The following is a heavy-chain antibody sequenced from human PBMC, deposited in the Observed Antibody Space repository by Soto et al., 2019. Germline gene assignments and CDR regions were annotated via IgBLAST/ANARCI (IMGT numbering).Heavy chain of an antibody. CDR1: GFAVSSKY. CDR3: VQTTGWPGFDF. V-gene: IGHV3-53*01. CDR2: IYGGGTT. J-gene: IGHJ4*02. Sequence: EVQLVESGGGWIQPGGSLRLSCAASGFAVSSKYMTWVRQAPGKGLEWVSVIYGGGTTYYADSVEGRFTISRDTSKNTLYLQMNSLRAEDTAVYYCVQTTGWPGFDFWGQGTLVTVSS. D-gene: IGHD6-19*01.